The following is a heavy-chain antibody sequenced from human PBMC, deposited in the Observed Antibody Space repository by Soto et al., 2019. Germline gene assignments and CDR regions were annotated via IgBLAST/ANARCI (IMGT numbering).Heavy chain of an antibody. CDR3: VRDLAHGYTGNV. CDR1: GAIVTSGENY. CDR2: IYDSGIT. V-gene: IGHV4-30-4*01. Sequence: SETLSLTCSVSGAIVTSGENYWSWVRQAPGKGLEWIGYIYDSGITSYNPSLKSRISLSLERPDNEVSLKMHSVTDADTAVYFCVRDLAHGYTGNVWGPGTLVTVSS. J-gene: IGHJ3*01. D-gene: IGHD5-18*01.